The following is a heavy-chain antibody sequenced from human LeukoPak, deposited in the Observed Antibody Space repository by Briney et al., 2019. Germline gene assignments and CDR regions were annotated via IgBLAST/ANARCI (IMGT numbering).Heavy chain of an antibody. D-gene: IGHD3-22*01. CDR2: ISTKNVDT. CDR3: ARRKATVVPGNDF. V-gene: IGHV1-18*01. J-gene: IGHJ4*02. Sequence: ASVKVSCKAFGYTFSSYDMSWVRQAPGQGLEWVGWISTKNVDTNYARSLQGRVTLTTDTSTNTAYMELRNPRSEDTAVYYCARRKATVVPGNDFWGQGTLVTVSS. CDR1: GYTFSSYD.